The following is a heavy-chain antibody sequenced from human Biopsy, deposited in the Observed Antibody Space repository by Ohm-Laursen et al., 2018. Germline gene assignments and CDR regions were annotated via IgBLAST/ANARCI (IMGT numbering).Heavy chain of an antibody. CDR3: AKDKGTFNFYYYGMDV. J-gene: IGHJ6*02. D-gene: IGHD2/OR15-2a*01. CDR2: ISYEGSKT. CDR1: GFTFSNSG. V-gene: IGHV3-30*18. Sequence: SLRLSCAASGFTFSNSGMHWVRQAPGKGLEGGAAISYEGSKTDYGDSVKGRLNISRDNSKNTLDLQMSSLRVEDTAVYFCAKDKGTFNFYYYGMDVWGQGTTVTVSS.